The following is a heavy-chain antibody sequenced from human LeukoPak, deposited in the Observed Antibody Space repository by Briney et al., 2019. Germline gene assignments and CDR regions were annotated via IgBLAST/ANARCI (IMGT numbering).Heavy chain of an antibody. D-gene: IGHD1-26*01. J-gene: IGHJ4*02. V-gene: IGHV1-2*02. Sequence: ASVTVSCKASGYTFTDYYLHWVRQAPGQGLEWMGWIYAKNGGTEYAQKFQGRVTLTRDTSISTAYMLLTSLRYDDTAVYYCARVTSGTYHYWGQGTLVTISS. CDR3: ARVTSGTYHY. CDR2: IYAKNGGT. CDR1: GYTFTDYY.